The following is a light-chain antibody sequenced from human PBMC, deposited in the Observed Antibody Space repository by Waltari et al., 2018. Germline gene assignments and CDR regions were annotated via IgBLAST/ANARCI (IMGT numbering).Light chain of an antibody. CDR1: QGISNY. CDR3: QQRSNWPPG. V-gene: IGKV3-11*01. J-gene: IGKJ5*01. CDR2: DAS. Sequence: EIVLTQSPAILSLSPGEGATLSCRASQGISNYLAWYQQKPGQAPRLLIYDASNRATGIPARFSGTGSETDFTLTISSLEPEDFAVYYCQQRSNWPPGFGQGTRLEIK.